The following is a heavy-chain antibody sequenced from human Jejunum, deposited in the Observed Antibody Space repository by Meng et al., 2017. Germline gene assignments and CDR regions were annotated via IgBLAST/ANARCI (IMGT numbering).Heavy chain of an antibody. D-gene: IGHD3-22*01. Sequence: QLRQSGPGLVRPSQTLSLTCTDSGGSISGGDYYWSWIRQPPGKGLEWIGYIHYIGSAFFHPSFKSRAAISVDTSNNQFSLKLNFVTAGDTAVYYCARERWEYYESSGFDSWGQGTLVTVSS. V-gene: IGHV4-30-4*01. CDR1: GGSISGGDYY. J-gene: IGHJ4*02. CDR3: ARERWEYYESSGFDS. CDR2: IHYIGSA.